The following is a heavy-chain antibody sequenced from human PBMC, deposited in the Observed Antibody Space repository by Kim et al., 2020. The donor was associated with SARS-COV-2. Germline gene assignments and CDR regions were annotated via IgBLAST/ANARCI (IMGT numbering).Heavy chain of an antibody. D-gene: IGHD1-7*01. V-gene: IGHV1-69*04. J-gene: IGHJ4*02. CDR2: IIPILGIA. Sequence: SVKVSCKASGGTFSSYAISWVRQAPGQGLEWMGRIIPILGIANYAQKFQGRVTITADKSTSTAYMELSSLRSEDTAVYYCARGDRFTRYNWNSAGVDYWGQGTLVTVSS. CDR3: ARGDRFTRYNWNSAGVDY. CDR1: GGTFSSYA.